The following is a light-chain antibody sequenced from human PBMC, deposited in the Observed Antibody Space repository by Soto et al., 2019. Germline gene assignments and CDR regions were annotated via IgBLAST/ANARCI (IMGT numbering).Light chain of an antibody. J-gene: IGKJ4*01. CDR3: QQYNSYLLT. Sequence: DIQMTQSPSTLSASVGDRVTITCRASQSISSWLAWYQQKPGKAPKLLIYDASSLESGVPSRFSGSGSGTEFTLTISSLQPDDFAIYYCQQYNSYLLTFCGGTKVEIK. CDR1: QSISSW. CDR2: DAS. V-gene: IGKV1-5*01.